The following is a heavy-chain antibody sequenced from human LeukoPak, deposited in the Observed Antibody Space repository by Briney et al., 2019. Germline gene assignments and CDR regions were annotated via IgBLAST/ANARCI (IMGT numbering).Heavy chain of an antibody. J-gene: IGHJ6*02. CDR1: GGSFSGYY. CDR3: ARGRGSGSYYYYYYYGMDV. D-gene: IGHD1-26*01. CDR2: INHSGST. V-gene: IGHV4-34*01. Sequence: SETLSLTCAVYGGSFSGYYWSWIRQPPGKGLEWIAEINHSGSTNYNPSFKSRVTISVDTSKNQFSLQLSSVTAADTAVYYCARGRGSGSYYYYYYYGMDVWGQGTTVTVSS.